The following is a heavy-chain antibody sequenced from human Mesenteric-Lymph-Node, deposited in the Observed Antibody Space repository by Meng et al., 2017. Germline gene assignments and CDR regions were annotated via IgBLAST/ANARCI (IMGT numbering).Heavy chain of an antibody. D-gene: IGHD3-3*01. CDR2: ISSSSSYI. Sequence: GGSLRLSCAASGFTFSSYSMNWVRQAPGKGLEWVSSISSSSSYIYYANSVKGRFTTSRDNAKNSLYLQMNSLKTEDTAVYYCTREIFGVSIWGQGTLVTVSS. CDR3: TREIFGVSI. J-gene: IGHJ4*02. V-gene: IGHV3-21*03. CDR1: GFTFSSYS.